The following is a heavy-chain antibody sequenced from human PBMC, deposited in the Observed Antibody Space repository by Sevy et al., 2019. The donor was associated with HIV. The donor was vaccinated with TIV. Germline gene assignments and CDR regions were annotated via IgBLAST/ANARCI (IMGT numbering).Heavy chain of an antibody. D-gene: IGHD6-19*01. V-gene: IGHV3-30*18. J-gene: IGHJ4*02. CDR1: GFTFSSYG. CDR2: ISYDGSNK. CDR3: AKERTVAGGPYYFDY. Sequence: GGSLRLSCAASGFTFSSYGMHWVRQAPGKGLEWVAVISYDGSNKYYADSVKGRFTISRDNSKNRLYLQMNSLRDEDTAVYYCAKERTVAGGPYYFDYWGQGTLVTVSS.